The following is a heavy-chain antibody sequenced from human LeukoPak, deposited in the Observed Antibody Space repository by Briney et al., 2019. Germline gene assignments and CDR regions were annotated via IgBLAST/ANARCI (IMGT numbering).Heavy chain of an antibody. J-gene: IGHJ6*03. CDR1: GYSISSGYY. CDR3: AREGALYSSSWYYYYYYYMDV. V-gene: IGHV4-38-2*02. D-gene: IGHD6-13*01. CDR2: IYHSGST. Sequence: PSETLSLTCTVSGYSISSGYYWGWIRQPPGKGLEWIGSIYHSGSTYYNPSLKSRVTISVDTSKNQFSLKLSSVTAADTAVYYCAREGALYSSSWYYYYYYYMDVWGKGTTVTVSS.